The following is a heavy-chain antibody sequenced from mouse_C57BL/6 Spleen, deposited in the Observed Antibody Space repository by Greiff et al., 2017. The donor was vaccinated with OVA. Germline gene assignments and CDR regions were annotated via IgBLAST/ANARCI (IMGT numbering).Heavy chain of an antibody. D-gene: IGHD1-1*01. J-gene: IGHJ1*03. CDR2: IFPGSGST. Sequence: QVQLQQSGPELVKPGASVKISCKASGYTFTDYYINWVKQRPGQGLEWIGWIFPGSGSTYYNEKFKGKATLTVDKSSSTAYMLLSSLTSEDSAVYFCARYDYGSRTGYFDVWGTGTTVTVSS. V-gene: IGHV1-75*01. CDR3: ARYDYGSRTGYFDV. CDR1: GYTFTDYY.